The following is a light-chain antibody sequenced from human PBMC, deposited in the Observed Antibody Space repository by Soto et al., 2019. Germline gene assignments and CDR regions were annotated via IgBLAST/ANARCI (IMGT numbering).Light chain of an antibody. CDR2: SNI. V-gene: IGLV1-44*01. Sequence: QSVLTQPPSVSGTPGQRVTISCSGSSSNIGSNTVNWYQQFPGTAPKLLIYSNIERASGVPDRFSGSKSGTSASLAINGPQSEDEAEYYCSTWDDSLNGVLFGGGTKVTVL. J-gene: IGLJ2*01. CDR3: STWDDSLNGVL. CDR1: SSNIGSNT.